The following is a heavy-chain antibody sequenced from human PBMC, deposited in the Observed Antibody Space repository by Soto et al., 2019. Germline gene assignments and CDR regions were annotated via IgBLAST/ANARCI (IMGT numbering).Heavy chain of an antibody. J-gene: IGHJ4*02. CDR2: ISSSSSTI. CDR1: GFTFSSYS. D-gene: IGHD4-17*01. V-gene: IGHV3-48*01. CDR3: ARDEESGYGDYVGGVDY. Sequence: GGSLRLSCAASGFTFSSYSMNWVRQAPGKGLEWVSYISSSSSTIYYADSVKGRFTISRDNAKNSLYLQMNSLRAEDTAVYYCARDEESGYGDYVGGVDYWGQGTLVTVSS.